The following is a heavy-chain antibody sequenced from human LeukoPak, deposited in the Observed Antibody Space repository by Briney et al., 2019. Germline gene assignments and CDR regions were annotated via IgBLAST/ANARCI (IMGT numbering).Heavy chain of an antibody. CDR1: GFTFNSYW. J-gene: IGHJ4*02. V-gene: IGHV3-7*01. CDR3: ATSRTFDY. CDR2: IKQDGSEK. D-gene: IGHD1-7*01. Sequence: GGSLRLSCAASGFTFNSYWINWVRQAPGKGLEWVANIKQDGSEKYYVDSVKGRFTISRDNAENSLYLQMNSLRADDTAVYYCATSRTFDYWGQGTLVTVSS.